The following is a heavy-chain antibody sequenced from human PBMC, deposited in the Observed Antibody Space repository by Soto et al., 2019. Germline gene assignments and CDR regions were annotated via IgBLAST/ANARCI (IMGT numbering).Heavy chain of an antibody. V-gene: IGHV3-23*01. CDR3: AVLVDTGMRFDY. CDR2: ISCSGGST. CDR1: GFTFSSYA. J-gene: IGHJ4*02. Sequence: EVQLLESGGGLVQPGGSLRLSCAASGFTFSSYAMRWVRQAPGKGLEWVSAISCSGGSTYYADSVKGRFTISRDNSKNTLYLQMNSLRAEDTAVYYCAVLVDTGMRFDYWGQGTLVTVSS. D-gene: IGHD5-18*01.